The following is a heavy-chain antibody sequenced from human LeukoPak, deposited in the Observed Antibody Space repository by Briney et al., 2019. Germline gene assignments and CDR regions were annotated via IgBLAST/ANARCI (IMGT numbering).Heavy chain of an antibody. D-gene: IGHD1-26*01. V-gene: IGHV3-30*02. CDR1: GFTFSSYG. CDR3: ARDRIVGATRAGWFDP. Sequence: GGSLRLSCAASGFTFSSYGMHWVRQAPGKGLEWVAFIRYDGSNKYYADSVKGRFTISRDNSKNTLYLQMNSLRAEDTAVYYCARDRIVGATRAGWFDPWGQGTLVTVSS. J-gene: IGHJ5*02. CDR2: IRYDGSNK.